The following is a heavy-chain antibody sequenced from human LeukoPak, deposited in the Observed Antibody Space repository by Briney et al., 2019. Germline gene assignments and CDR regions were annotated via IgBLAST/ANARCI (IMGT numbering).Heavy chain of an antibody. J-gene: IGHJ4*02. V-gene: IGHV1-24*01. CDR1: GYTLTELS. D-gene: IGHD3-10*01. Sequence: VASVKVSCKVSGYTLTELSMHWVRQAPGKGLEWMGGFDPEDGETIYAQKFQGRVTMTEDTSTDTAYMELSSLRSEDTAVYYCATGLLWFGVTYFDYWGQGTLVTVSS. CDR3: ATGLLWFGVTYFDY. CDR2: FDPEDGET.